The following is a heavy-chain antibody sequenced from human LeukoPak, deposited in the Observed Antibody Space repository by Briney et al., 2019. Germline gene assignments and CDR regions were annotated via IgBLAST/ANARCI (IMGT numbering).Heavy chain of an antibody. J-gene: IGHJ4*02. CDR1: GFTLSTYA. CDR3: ANEVGERDGDY. CDR2: ISGSGGST. V-gene: IGHV3-23*01. D-gene: IGHD3-10*01. Sequence: GGSLRLSCAASGFTLSTYAMSWVRQAPGKGLEWVSAISGSGGSTYYADSVKGRFTISRDNSKNTLYLQMNSLRAEDTAVYYCANEVGERDGDYWGQGTLVTVSS.